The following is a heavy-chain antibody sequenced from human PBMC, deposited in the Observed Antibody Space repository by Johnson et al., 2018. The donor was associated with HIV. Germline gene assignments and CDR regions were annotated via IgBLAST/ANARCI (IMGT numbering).Heavy chain of an antibody. D-gene: IGHD5-18*01. CDR2: IVGSGGST. Sequence: VQLVESGGGVVQPGRSLRLSCAASGFTFSSYAMHWVRQAPGKGLEWVSGIVGSGGSTYYADSVKGRFTISRDNSKNTLYLQMNSLRAEDTAVYYCARDGRDLVTRGGFDVWGPGTVVTVSS. J-gene: IGHJ3*01. CDR3: ARDGRDLVTRGGFDV. V-gene: IGHV3-23*04. CDR1: GFTFSSYA.